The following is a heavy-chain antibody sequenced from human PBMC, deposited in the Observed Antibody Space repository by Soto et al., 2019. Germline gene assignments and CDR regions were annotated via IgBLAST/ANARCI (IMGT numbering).Heavy chain of an antibody. CDR3: ARESDDYGDYDNFDY. Sequence: QVQLVQSGAEVKKPGASVKVSCKASGYTFTSYGISWVRQAPGQGLEWMGWISAYNGNTNYAQKLQGRVTMTTDTSTSTVYMELRSLRSDDTAVYYCARESDDYGDYDNFDYWGQGTLVTVSS. CDR1: GYTFTSYG. V-gene: IGHV1-18*01. J-gene: IGHJ4*02. D-gene: IGHD4-17*01. CDR2: ISAYNGNT.